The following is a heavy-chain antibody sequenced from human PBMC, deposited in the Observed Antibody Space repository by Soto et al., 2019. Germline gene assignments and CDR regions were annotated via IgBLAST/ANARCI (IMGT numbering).Heavy chain of an antibody. J-gene: IGHJ4*02. CDR1: GGSISSSSYY. D-gene: IGHD6-6*01. CDR2: IYYSGST. Sequence: SETLSLTCTVSGGSISSSSYYWGWIRQPPGKGLEWIGSIYYSGSTYYNPSLKSRVTISVDTSKNQFSLKLSSVIAADTAVYYCARGYCSSPLGCCSSDDWGQGTLVTVAS. CDR3: ARGYCSSPLGCCSSDD. V-gene: IGHV4-39*01.